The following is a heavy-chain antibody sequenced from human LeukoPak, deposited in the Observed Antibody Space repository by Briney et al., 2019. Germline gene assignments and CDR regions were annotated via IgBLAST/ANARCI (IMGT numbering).Heavy chain of an antibody. D-gene: IGHD3-22*01. V-gene: IGHV1-69*04. CDR2: IIPMVDVL. CDR1: GGSFSDYG. CDR3: ATYLDSRGYPGAFDL. Sequence: SVKVSCKVSGGSFSDYGFSWVRQAPGQGPEWMGRIIPMVDVLKYAQKFQGRVTISADESTGTAYMDLSSLRPDDTAVYYCATYLDSRGYPGAFDLWGQGTMVTVSS. J-gene: IGHJ3*01.